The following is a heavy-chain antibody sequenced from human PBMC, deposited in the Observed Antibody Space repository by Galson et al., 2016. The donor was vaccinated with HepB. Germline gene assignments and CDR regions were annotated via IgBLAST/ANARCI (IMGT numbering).Heavy chain of an antibody. CDR1: GGTFRSYA. Sequence: SVKVSCKASGGTFRSYAIIWVRQAPGQGVEWMGGIIPILDTTNYAQKIQGRVTFTADESTTTAYMEMRSLRSEDTAMYYCARSPLGGDRYGYCDYWGQGTLVTVSS. CDR3: ARSPLGGDRYGYCDY. J-gene: IGHJ4*02. V-gene: IGHV1-69*13. CDR2: IIPILDTT. D-gene: IGHD5-18*01.